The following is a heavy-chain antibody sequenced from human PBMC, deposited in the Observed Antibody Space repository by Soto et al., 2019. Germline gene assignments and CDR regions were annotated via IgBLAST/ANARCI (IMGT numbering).Heavy chain of an antibody. J-gene: IGHJ6*02. CDR1: GGTFSSYT. V-gene: IGHV1-69*02. Sequence: QVQLVQSGAEVKKPGSSVKVSCKASGGTFSSYTISWVRQAPGQGLEWMGRIIPILGIANYAQKFQGRVTITEDKTRSTAYMDLSRLRSEDTDVYTCARSYCSGGSCYGYYYYYGMDVWGQGTTVTVSS. D-gene: IGHD2-15*01. CDR3: ARSYCSGGSCYGYYYYYGMDV. CDR2: IIPILGIA.